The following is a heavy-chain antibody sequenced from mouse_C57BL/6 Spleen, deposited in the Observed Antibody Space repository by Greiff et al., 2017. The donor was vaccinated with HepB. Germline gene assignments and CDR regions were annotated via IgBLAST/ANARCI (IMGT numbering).Heavy chain of an antibody. J-gene: IGHJ1*03. Sequence: EVMLVESGGGLVQPGGSLKLSCAASGFTFSDYYMYWVRQTPEKRLEWVAYISNGGGSTYYPDTVKGRFPISRDNAKNTLYLQMSRLKSEATAMYYCARGGSYGSSYWYFDVWGTGTTVTVSS. CDR2: ISNGGGST. D-gene: IGHD1-1*01. CDR1: GFTFSDYY. CDR3: ARGGSYGSSYWYFDV. V-gene: IGHV5-12*01.